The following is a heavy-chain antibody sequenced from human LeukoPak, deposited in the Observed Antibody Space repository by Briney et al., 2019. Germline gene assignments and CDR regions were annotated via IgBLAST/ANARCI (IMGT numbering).Heavy chain of an antibody. CDR2: INHSGST. V-gene: IGHV4-34*01. J-gene: IGHJ4*02. D-gene: IGHD5-18*01. CDR1: GGSFSGYY. CDR3: ARGEQLWSDRGFGY. Sequence: SETLSLTCAVYGGSFSGYYWSWIRQPPGKGLEWIGEINHSGSTNYNPSLKSRVTISVDTSKNQFSLKLSSVTAADTAVYYCARGEQLWSDRGFGYWGQGTLSPSPQ.